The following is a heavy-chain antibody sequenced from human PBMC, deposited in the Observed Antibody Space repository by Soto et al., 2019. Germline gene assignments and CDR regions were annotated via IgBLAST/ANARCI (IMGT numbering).Heavy chain of an antibody. Sequence: SMKVSCKAFGVTFSSYAISWVRQAPVQGLEWMGWIIPIFGTASYAQKFQGRVTITADKSTSTAYMELSSLRSEDTAVYYCASAWDYDSSGSDAFDIWGQGTMVNVS. CDR1: GVTFSSYA. CDR3: ASAWDYDSSGSDAFDI. V-gene: IGHV1-69*06. D-gene: IGHD3-22*01. J-gene: IGHJ3*02. CDR2: IIPIFGTA.